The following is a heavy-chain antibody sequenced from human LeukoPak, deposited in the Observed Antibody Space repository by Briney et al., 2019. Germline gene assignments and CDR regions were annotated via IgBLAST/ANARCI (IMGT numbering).Heavy chain of an antibody. Sequence: GASVKVSCKASGYTFTGYYMHWVRQAPGQGLEWMGWINPNSGGTNYAQKFQGRVTMTRDTSISTAYMELSRLRSDDTAVYYCARDEIAYYDFWSGYYGRSEFDPWGQGTLATVSS. CDR2: INPNSGGT. V-gene: IGHV1-2*02. J-gene: IGHJ5*02. CDR1: GYTFTGYY. D-gene: IGHD3-3*01. CDR3: ARDEIAYYDFWSGYYGRSEFDP.